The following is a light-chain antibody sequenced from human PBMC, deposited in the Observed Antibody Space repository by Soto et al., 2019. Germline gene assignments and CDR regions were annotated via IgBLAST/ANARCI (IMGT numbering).Light chain of an antibody. V-gene: IGKV1-5*01. CDR1: QSISSW. CDR2: DAS. J-gene: IGKJ5*01. Sequence: DIXMTQSPSTLSASVGDRVTITCRASQSISSWLAWYQQKPGKAPKLLIYDASSLESGVPSRFSGSGSGTEFTLTISSLQPDDFATYYCQQYNSYSITFGQGTRLEIK. CDR3: QQYNSYSIT.